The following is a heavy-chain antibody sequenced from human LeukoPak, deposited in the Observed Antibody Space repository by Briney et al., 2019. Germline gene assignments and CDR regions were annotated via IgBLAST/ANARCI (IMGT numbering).Heavy chain of an antibody. CDR1: GFTFSSYS. CDR3: ATPRGSGSYLAFDY. J-gene: IGHJ4*02. Sequence: GGSLRLSCAASGFTFSSYSMNWVRQAPGKGLEWVSSISSSSSYIYYADSVKGRFTISRDNAKNSLYLQMNSLRAEDTAVYYCATPRGSGSYLAFDYWGQGTLVTVSS. V-gene: IGHV3-21*01. CDR2: ISSSSSYI. D-gene: IGHD1-26*01.